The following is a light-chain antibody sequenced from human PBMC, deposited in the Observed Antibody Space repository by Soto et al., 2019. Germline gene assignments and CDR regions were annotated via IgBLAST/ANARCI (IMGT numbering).Light chain of an antibody. Sequence: DIQMSQSPSSLSASVGDRVTITCRAAESISRHLNWYQQKPGRAPDILIYAASTLQNGVPSRFTGSGSGTEFTLTITGLQLEDVATYYCQQDYSTLATFGQGTRLEIK. CDR3: QQDYSTLAT. V-gene: IGKV1-39*01. J-gene: IGKJ5*01. CDR2: AAS. CDR1: ESISRH.